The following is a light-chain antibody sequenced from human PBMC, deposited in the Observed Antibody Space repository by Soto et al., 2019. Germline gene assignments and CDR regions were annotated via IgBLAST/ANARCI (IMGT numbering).Light chain of an antibody. J-gene: IGKJ2*01. V-gene: IGKV1-17*01. CDR1: QGIRNA. CDR2: SAD. Sequence: DIQMTQSPYSLSASVGDRVTLTCRASQGIRNALAWYQKKTGKAPERLIYSADILQSGVSSRFSGNGSETEFTLSITSQQPEDFALYYWFQHATYPYTFGQGTKLEIK. CDR3: FQHATYPYT.